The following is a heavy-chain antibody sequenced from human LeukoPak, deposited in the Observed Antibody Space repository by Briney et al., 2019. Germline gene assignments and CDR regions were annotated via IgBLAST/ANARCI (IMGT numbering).Heavy chain of an antibody. CDR1: GYSISSGYY. CDR2: IYHSGST. D-gene: IGHD3-3*01. CDR3: ARVPYDSWSGYHIGGNPYYFDY. Sequence: SETLSLTCTVSGYSISSGYYWGWIRPPPGKGLEWIGSIYHSGSTYYNPSLKSRVTISVDTSKNQFSLKLSSVTAADTAVYYCARVPYDSWSGYHIGGNPYYFDYWGQGTLVTVSS. J-gene: IGHJ4*02. V-gene: IGHV4-38-2*02.